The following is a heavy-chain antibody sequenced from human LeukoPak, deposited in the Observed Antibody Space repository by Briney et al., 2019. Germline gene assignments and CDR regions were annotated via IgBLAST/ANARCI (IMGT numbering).Heavy chain of an antibody. Sequence: GGSLRLSCAASGFTVSSNYMSWVRQAPGKGLEWVSVIYSGGSTYYADSVKSRFTISRDNAKNSLYLQMNSLRAEDTALYYCAKLTGATWGRTDSGAFHIWGQGTMVTVSS. CDR1: GFTVSSNY. CDR3: AKLTGATWGRTDSGAFHI. CDR2: IYSGGST. D-gene: IGHD7-27*01. J-gene: IGHJ3*02. V-gene: IGHV3-53*05.